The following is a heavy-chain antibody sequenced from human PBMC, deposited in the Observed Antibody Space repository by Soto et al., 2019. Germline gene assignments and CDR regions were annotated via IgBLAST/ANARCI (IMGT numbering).Heavy chain of an antibody. CDR3: ASENNWNYVGRFDY. CDR1: GGSISSGDYY. CDR2: IYYSGST. J-gene: IGHJ4*02. V-gene: IGHV4-30-4*01. D-gene: IGHD1-7*01. Sequence: SETLSLTCTVSGGSISSGDYYWSWIRQPPGKGLEWTGYIYYSGSTYYNPSLKSRVTISVDTSKNQFSLKLSSVTAADTAVYYCASENNWNYVGRFDYWGQGTLVTSPQ.